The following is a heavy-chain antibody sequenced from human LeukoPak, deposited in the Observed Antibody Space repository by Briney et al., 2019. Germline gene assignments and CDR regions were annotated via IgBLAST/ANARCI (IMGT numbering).Heavy chain of an antibody. CDR1: GSTFTSYD. V-gene: IGHV1-8*01. Sequence: ASVKVSCKASGSTFTSYDINCVRQPTGQGLEWMGWMNPNSGNTNYAQKLQGRVTMTTDTSTSTAYMELRRLRCDDTAVYYCARGRDNWFDPWGQGTLVTVSS. CDR3: ARGRDNWFDP. CDR2: MNPNSGNT. J-gene: IGHJ5*02.